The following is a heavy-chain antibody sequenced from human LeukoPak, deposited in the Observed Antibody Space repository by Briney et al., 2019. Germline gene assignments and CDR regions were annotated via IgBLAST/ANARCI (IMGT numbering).Heavy chain of an antibody. Sequence: SETLSLTCTVSGGSISSSSYYWGWIRQPPGKGLEWIGSIYYSGSTYYNPSLKSRVTISVDTSKNQFSLKLSSVTAADTAVYYGYRCGGSSWYPYYYYYYYMDVWGKGTTVTVSS. CDR1: GGSISSSSYY. V-gene: IGHV4-39*03. J-gene: IGHJ6*03. CDR3: YRCGGSSWYPYYYYYYYMDV. D-gene: IGHD6-13*01. CDR2: IYYSGST.